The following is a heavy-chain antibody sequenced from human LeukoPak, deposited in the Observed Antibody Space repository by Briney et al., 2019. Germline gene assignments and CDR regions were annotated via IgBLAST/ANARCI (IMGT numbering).Heavy chain of an antibody. J-gene: IGHJ5*02. CDR2: INHSGST. D-gene: IGHD2-2*01. CDR1: GGSFSGYY. Sequence: SETLSLTCAVYGGSFSGYYWSWIRQPPGKGLEWIGEINHSGSTNYNPSLKSRVTISVDTSKNQFSLKLSSVTAADTAVYYCARRPYLGYCSSTSCPGGIWFDPWGQGTLVTVS. CDR3: ARRPYLGYCSSTSCPGGIWFDP. V-gene: IGHV4-34*01.